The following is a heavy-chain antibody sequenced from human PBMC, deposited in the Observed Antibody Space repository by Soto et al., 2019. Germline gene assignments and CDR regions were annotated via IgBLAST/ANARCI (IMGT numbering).Heavy chain of an antibody. CDR3: AKSYSSNWYDYFDY. CDR1: GFTFSSCA. D-gene: IGHD6-13*01. Sequence: GGSLRLSCAASGFTFSSCAMSWVRQAPGKGLEWVSAISGSGDSTYYADSVKGRFTISRDTSKNTLYLQMDSLRAEETALYYCAKSYSSNWYDYFDYWGQGALVTVSS. J-gene: IGHJ4*02. CDR2: ISGSGDST. V-gene: IGHV3-23*01.